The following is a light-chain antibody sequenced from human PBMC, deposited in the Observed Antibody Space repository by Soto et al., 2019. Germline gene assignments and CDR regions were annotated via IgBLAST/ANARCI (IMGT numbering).Light chain of an antibody. CDR3: QPYNSYQYT. V-gene: IGKV1-5*03. J-gene: IGKJ2*01. Sequence: DIQMTQSPSTLSASVGDRVTITCRASQTISNWLAWYQQRPGKAPNLLIYKASSLESGVSSRFSGSGSGTEFNLTISSLQPDDFATYYCQPYNSYQYTFGQGTKLEIK. CDR2: KAS. CDR1: QTISNW.